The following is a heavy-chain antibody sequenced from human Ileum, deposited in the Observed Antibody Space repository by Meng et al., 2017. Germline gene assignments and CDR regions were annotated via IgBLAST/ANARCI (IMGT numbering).Heavy chain of an antibody. CDR3: ASFAQRVGFWSGYFNQ. CDR1: GDSISTYTYY. J-gene: IGHJ1*01. Sequence: QLQLQESGPGLVKPSETLSLPCTVSGDSISTYTYYWGGIRPPPGKGLGWIGSIYYSGSTYYNPYLQSRVTISVDPSQNQFSLKLDSVTAASSAVYYCASFAQRVGFWSGYFNQWGQGTLVTVSS. CDR2: IYYSGST. D-gene: IGHD3-3*01. V-gene: IGHV4-39*01.